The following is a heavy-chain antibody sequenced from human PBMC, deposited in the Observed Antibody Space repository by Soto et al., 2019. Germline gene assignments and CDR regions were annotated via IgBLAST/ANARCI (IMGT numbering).Heavy chain of an antibody. CDR2: INPKTGDT. J-gene: IGHJ3*01. Sequence: QVLLVQSGAEVREPGASVKVSCKAFGYILTAYYINWVRQAPGHELEWMGWINPKTGDTVYAQKFQVRVTMSSDTSISTAYMELTSMKFDDTAVYYCARGAVAGIDYSGQGTLVTVSS. D-gene: IGHD6-19*01. CDR3: ARGAVAGIDY. CDR1: GYILTAYY. V-gene: IGHV1-2*02.